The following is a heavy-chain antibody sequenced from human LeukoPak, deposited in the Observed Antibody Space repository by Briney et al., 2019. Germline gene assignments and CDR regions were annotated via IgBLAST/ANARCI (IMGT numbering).Heavy chain of an antibody. CDR2: ISFDGATT. J-gene: IGHJ1*01. D-gene: IGHD1/OR15-1a*01. V-gene: IGHV3-30*03. Sequence: GKSLRLSCATSGFTFSNYSVHWVRQAPGKGLDWVAVISFDGATTYYAESVKGRFNLSRDNSQNTLFLQMDSLRPDDTAVYYCARAVRGGPSEQYFQHWGQGTLVTASS. CDR1: GFTFSNYS. CDR3: ARAVRGGPSEQYFQH.